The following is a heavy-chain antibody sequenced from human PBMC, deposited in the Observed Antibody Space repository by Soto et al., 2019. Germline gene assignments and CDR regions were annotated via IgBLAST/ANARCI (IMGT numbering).Heavy chain of an antibody. CDR3: ATDPGAFAXAMRD. J-gene: IGHJ4*02. D-gene: IGHD3-3*02. Sequence: VQMVESGGGVVQPGGSLRLSCAGSGFAFSRFGMHWVRQAPGKGLEWVACITFNGSKEYYVDSVKGRFAISRNNSMNTLYLQMSSLGPEDTGVYXCATDPGAFAXAMRDWGRGTLVTVSS. CDR1: GFAFSRFG. V-gene: IGHV3-30*03. CDR2: ITFNGSKE.